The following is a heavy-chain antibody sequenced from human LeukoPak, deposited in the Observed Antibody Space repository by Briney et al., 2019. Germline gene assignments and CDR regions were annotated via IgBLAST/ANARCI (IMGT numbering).Heavy chain of an antibody. D-gene: IGHD3-10*01. V-gene: IGHV1-18*01. CDR1: GYTFTSYV. CDR2: ISVYNGNT. J-gene: IGHJ6*02. CDR3: ARSFVDDGMDV. Sequence: ASVKVSCKASGYTFTSYVMSWVRQAPGQGLEWMGRISVYNGNTKYGQKLQGRVTMTTDTSTSTAYMELRSPRSDDTAVYYCARSFVDDGMDVWGQGTTVTVSS.